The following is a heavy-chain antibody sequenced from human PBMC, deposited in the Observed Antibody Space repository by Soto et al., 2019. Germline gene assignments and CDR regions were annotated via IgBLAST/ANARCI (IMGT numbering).Heavy chain of an antibody. CDR1: GYTFTTYA. D-gene: IGHD4-17*01. Sequence: QVQLVQSGAEEKKPGASVKVSCKASGYTFTTYAIHWVRQAPGQSLEWMGWISAGNGNTKYSQKFQGRVTITRDTSASTAYMELSSLRSEDTAMYYCARAVYGDYSDYWGQGTLVTVSS. J-gene: IGHJ4*02. CDR3: ARAVYGDYSDY. V-gene: IGHV1-3*05. CDR2: ISAGNGNT.